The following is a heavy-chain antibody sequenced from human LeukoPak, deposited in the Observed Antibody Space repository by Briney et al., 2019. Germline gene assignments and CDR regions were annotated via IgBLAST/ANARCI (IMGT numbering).Heavy chain of an antibody. Sequence: GGSLRLSCAASGVTFSIYWMQWVRQAPGKGLVWVSRIKSDGSTNYADSVKGRFTISRDNAKNTVSLQMNSLRPEDTGVYYCARAPSEIGGYYPEYFRHWGQGTLVTVSS. J-gene: IGHJ1*01. CDR2: IKSDGST. CDR1: GVTFSIYW. CDR3: ARAPSEIGGYYPEYFRH. V-gene: IGHV3-74*01. D-gene: IGHD3-22*01.